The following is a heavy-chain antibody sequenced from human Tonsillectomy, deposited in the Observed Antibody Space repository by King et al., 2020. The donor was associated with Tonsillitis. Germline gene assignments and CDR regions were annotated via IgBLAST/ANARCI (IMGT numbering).Heavy chain of an antibody. CDR1: GFTFSSYA. D-gene: IGHD2-8*01. V-gene: IGHV3-23*04. Sequence: VQLVESGGGLVQPGGSLRLSCAASGFTFSSYAMSWVRQAPGKGLEWVSAISGSGGSTYHADSVKGRFTISRDNSKNTLYLQMNSLRAEDTAVYYCAKDSYCTNGVCPLYYFDYWGQGTLVTVSS. CDR2: ISGSGGST. J-gene: IGHJ4*02. CDR3: AKDSYCTNGVCPLYYFDY.